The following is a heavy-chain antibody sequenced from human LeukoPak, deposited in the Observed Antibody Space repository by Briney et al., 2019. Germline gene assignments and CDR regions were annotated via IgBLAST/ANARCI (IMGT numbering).Heavy chain of an antibody. CDR2: IYYSGST. CDR1: GGSISSSSYY. Sequence: PSETLSLTCTVSGGSISSSSYYWGWIRHPPGKGLEWIGSIYYSGSTYYNPSLKSRVTISIDTSKNQFSLKLSSVTAADTAVYYCARRGLWFGEEAFDYWGQGTLVTVSS. CDR3: ARRGLWFGEEAFDY. V-gene: IGHV4-39*01. J-gene: IGHJ4*02. D-gene: IGHD3-10*01.